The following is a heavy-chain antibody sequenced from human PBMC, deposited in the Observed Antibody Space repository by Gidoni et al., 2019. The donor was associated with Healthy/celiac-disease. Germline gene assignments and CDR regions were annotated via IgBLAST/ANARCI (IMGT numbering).Heavy chain of an antibody. CDR3: ARGNDIVVVPAPVSYYYYGMDV. CDR1: GGTFSSYA. J-gene: IGHJ6*02. D-gene: IGHD2-2*01. Sequence: QVQLVQSGAEVKKPGSSVKVSCKASGGTFSSYAISWVRQAPGQGLEWMGGIIPIFGTANYAQKFQGRVTITADESTSTAYMELSSLRSEDTAVYYCARGNDIVVVPAPVSYYYYGMDVWGQGTTVTVSS. V-gene: IGHV1-69*01. CDR2: IIPIFGTA.